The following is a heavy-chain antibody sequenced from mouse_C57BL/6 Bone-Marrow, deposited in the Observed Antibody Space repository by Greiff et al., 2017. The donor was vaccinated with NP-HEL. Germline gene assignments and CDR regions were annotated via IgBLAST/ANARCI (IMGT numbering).Heavy chain of an antibody. D-gene: IGHD1-1*01. CDR2: IFPGSGST. J-gene: IGHJ2*01. CDR1: GYTFTDYY. CDR3: ASPYYYGSSYSRGFDY. V-gene: IGHV1-75*01. Sequence: VKLQQSGPELVKPGASVKISCKASGYTFTDYYINWVKQRPGQGLAWIGWIFPGSGSTYYNEKFKGKATLTVDKSSSTAYMLLSSLTSEDSAVYFCASPYYYGSSYSRGFDYWGKGTTLTVSS.